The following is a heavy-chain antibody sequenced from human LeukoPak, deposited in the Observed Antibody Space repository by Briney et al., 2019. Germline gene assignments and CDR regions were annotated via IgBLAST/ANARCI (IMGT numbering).Heavy chain of an antibody. D-gene: IGHD3-10*01. V-gene: IGHV4-39*07. CDR1: SGSISSTSYY. J-gene: IGHJ4*02. CDR2: MYYSGST. CDR3: AREMRSPRGGFDY. Sequence: TSETLSLTCTVSSGSISSTSYYWGWIRQPPGMGLEWIGSMYYSGSTYYNPSLKSRVTISVDTSKSQFSLKLNSVTAADTAVYYCAREMRSPRGGFDYWDQGTLVTVSS.